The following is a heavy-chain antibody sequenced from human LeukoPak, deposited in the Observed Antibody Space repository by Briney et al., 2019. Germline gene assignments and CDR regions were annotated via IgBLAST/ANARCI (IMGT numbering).Heavy chain of an antibody. CDR1: GGSMSSYY. Sequence: SETLSLTCSVSGGSMSSYYWSWIRQPAGKGLEWIGRIYTTGNTNYNPSLESRVTISVDTSQNQFSLKLDSVTAADTAVYYCARGIGTINFDYWGQGVLVTVSS. D-gene: IGHD1-7*01. CDR3: ARGIGTINFDY. CDR2: IYTTGNT. J-gene: IGHJ4*02. V-gene: IGHV4-4*07.